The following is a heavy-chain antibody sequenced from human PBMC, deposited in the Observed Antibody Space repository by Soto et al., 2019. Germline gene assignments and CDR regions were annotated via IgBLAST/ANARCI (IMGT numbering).Heavy chain of an antibody. CDR3: AASWFKNWFDP. CDR1: GGSVSSGSYY. J-gene: IGHJ5*02. CDR2: IYYSGST. V-gene: IGHV4-61*01. D-gene: IGHD6-13*01. Sequence: PSETLSLTCTVSGGSVSSGSYYCSWIRQPPGKGREWIGYIYYSGSTNYTPPLKSRVTISVDTSKNQFSLKLSSVTAADTAVYYCAASWFKNWFDPWGQGTLVTVSS.